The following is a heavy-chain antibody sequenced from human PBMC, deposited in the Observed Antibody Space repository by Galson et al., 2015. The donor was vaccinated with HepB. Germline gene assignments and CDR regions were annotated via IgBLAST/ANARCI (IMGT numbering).Heavy chain of an antibody. CDR3: ARSTGDLDY. Sequence: CAISGDSVSSNSAAWNWIRLSPSRGLKWLGRTWYSSKWYNGYAVSVKSRITINPDTSKNQFSLHLNSVTPEDTAVYYCARSTGDLDYWGQGTLVTVSS. CDR2: TWYSSKWYN. CDR1: GDSVSSNSAA. J-gene: IGHJ4*02. V-gene: IGHV6-1*01. D-gene: IGHD7-27*01.